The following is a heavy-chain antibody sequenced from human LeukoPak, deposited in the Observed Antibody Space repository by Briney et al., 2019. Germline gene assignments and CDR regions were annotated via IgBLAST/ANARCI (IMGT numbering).Heavy chain of an antibody. J-gene: IGHJ4*02. Sequence: SLGLSCAASGXXFSSYGMHXVRQAPGKXLEXVAVIWYDGSNRYYADSVKGRFTISRDSSQNTLYLQVDSLRADDTAVYYCGREGSSRTIDYWGQGTLVTVSS. CDR2: IWYDGSNR. CDR3: GREGSSRTIDY. CDR1: GXXFSSYG. D-gene: IGHD1/OR15-1a*01. V-gene: IGHV3-33*01.